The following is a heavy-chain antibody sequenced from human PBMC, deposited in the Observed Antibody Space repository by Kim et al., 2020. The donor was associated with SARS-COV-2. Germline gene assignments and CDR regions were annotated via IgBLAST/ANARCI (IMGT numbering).Heavy chain of an antibody. V-gene: IGHV4-39*01. J-gene: IGHJ3*02. Sequence: SRVTISVDTSKNQFSRKLSSVTAADTAVYYCARTLRYFDWLRQGNDAFDIWGQGTMVTVSS. D-gene: IGHD3-9*01. CDR3: ARTLRYFDWLRQGNDAFDI.